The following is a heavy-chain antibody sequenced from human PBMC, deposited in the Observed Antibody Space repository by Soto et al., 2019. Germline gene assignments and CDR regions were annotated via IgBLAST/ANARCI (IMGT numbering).Heavy chain of an antibody. V-gene: IGHV3-53*01. Sequence: EVPLVESGGGLIQPGGSLRLSCAASGFTVSSNYMSWVRQAPGKGLEWVSVIYSGGSTYYADSVKGRFTISRDNSKNTLYLQMNSLRAEDTAVYYCARDSMGYGDYEGVYWGQGTLVTVSS. CDR2: IYSGGST. CDR3: ARDSMGYGDYEGVY. CDR1: GFTVSSNY. J-gene: IGHJ4*02. D-gene: IGHD4-17*01.